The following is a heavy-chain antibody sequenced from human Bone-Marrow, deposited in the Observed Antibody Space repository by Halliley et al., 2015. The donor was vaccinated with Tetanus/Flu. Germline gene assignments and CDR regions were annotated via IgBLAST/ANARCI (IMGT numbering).Heavy chain of an antibody. D-gene: IGHD3-3*01. Sequence: VQLVQSGAEVKKPGASVKVSCKASGYTFTRFDIHWVRQATGQGLEWMGWMNPNSGNSDHAQKFQGRVTMTRNTSISTAYMELSSLRSDDTAVYYCVENWRWGQGTLVSVSS. V-gene: IGHV1-8*01. CDR3: VENWR. J-gene: IGHJ4*02. CDR2: MNPNSGNS. CDR1: GYTFTRFD.